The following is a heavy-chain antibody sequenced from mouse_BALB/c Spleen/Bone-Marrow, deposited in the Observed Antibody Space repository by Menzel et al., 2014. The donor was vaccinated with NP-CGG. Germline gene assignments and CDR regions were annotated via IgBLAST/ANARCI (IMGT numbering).Heavy chain of an antibody. D-gene: IGHD1-2*01. CDR1: GYTFTSSW. V-gene: IGHV1S130*01. J-gene: IGHJ1*01. CDR2: VHPNSGNT. CDR3: ARSTTATYFDV. Sequence: QVQLKESGSVLVRPGASVKLSCKASGYTFTSSWMHWAKQRPGQGLEWIGEVHPNSGNTNYNEKFKGKATLTVDTSSSTAYVDLSSLTSKDSAVYYCARSTTATYFDVWGAGTTVTVSS.